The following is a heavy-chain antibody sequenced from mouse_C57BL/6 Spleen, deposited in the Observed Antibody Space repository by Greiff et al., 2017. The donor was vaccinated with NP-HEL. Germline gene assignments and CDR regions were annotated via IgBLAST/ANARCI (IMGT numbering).Heavy chain of an antibody. Sequence: VQLQQPGAELVMPGASVKLSCKASGYTFTSYWMHWVKQRPGQGLEWIGRIDPNSGGTKYNEKFKSKATLTVDKPSSTAYMQLSSLTSEDSAVYYCARRGATVVAWYFDVWGTGTTVTVSS. D-gene: IGHD1-1*01. CDR3: ARRGATVVAWYFDV. V-gene: IGHV1-72*01. CDR1: GYTFTSYW. CDR2: IDPNSGGT. J-gene: IGHJ1*03.